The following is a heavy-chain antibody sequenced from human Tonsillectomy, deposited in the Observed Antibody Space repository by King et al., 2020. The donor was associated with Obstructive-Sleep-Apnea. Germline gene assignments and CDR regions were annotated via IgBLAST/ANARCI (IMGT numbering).Heavy chain of an antibody. CDR3: AKEHLPSGWFCPFHY. CDR1: GFTFSSYG. J-gene: IGHJ4*02. CDR2: ISYDGSNK. V-gene: IGHV3-30*18. Sequence: VQLVESGGGVVQPGRSLRLSCAASGFTFSSYGIHWVRQAPGKGLEWVAVISYDGSNKYYADSVKGRFTISRDNSKNTLYLQMNSLRGEGTAVYYCAKEHLPSGWFCPFHYWGQGTLVTVSS. D-gene: IGHD6-19*01.